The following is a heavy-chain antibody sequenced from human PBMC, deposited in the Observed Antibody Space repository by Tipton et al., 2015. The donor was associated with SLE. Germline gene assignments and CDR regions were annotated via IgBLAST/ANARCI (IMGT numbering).Heavy chain of an antibody. Sequence: LRLSCAVYGGSFSGYYWSWIRQPPGKGLEWIGEINHSGSTNYNPSLKSRVTISVDTSKNQFSLKLSSVTAADTAVYYCARGFDLWGRGTLVTVSS. CDR3: ARGFDL. V-gene: IGHV4-34*01. CDR1: GGSFSGYY. J-gene: IGHJ2*01. CDR2: INHSGST.